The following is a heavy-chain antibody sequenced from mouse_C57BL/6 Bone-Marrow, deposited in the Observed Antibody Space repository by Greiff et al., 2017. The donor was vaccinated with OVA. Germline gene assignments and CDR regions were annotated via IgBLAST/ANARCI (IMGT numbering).Heavy chain of an antibody. Sequence: VHLVESGAELARPGASVKLSCKASGYTFTSYGISWVKQRTGQGLEWIGEIYPRSGNTYYNEKFKGKATLTADKSSSTAYMELRSLTSEDSAVYFCARRHYYGPWFAYWGQGTLVTVSA. D-gene: IGHD1-1*01. CDR1: GYTFTSYG. J-gene: IGHJ3*01. V-gene: IGHV1-81*01. CDR2: IYPRSGNT. CDR3: ARRHYYGPWFAY.